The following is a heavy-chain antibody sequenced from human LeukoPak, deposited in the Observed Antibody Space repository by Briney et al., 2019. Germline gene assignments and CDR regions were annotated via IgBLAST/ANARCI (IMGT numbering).Heavy chain of an antibody. J-gene: IGHJ4*02. D-gene: IGHD3-3*01. V-gene: IGHV3-30*02. CDR1: GFTFSSYG. CDR2: IRYDGSNK. CDR3: VRFLEWLTDY. Sequence: SGGSLRLSCAASGFTFSSYGMHWVRQAPGKGLEWVAFIRYDGSNKYYADSVKGRFTISRDNSKNTLYLQMNSLRAEDTAVYYCVRFLEWLTDYWGQGTLVTVSS.